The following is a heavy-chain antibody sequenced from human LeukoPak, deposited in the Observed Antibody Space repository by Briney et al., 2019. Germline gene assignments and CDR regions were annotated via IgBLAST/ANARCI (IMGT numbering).Heavy chain of an antibody. J-gene: IGHJ4*02. CDR1: GFTFSNFG. V-gene: IGHV3-33*08. CDR3: ARDRIGKYSIDY. CDR2: ISDNGRRT. D-gene: IGHD2-15*01. Sequence: GRSVRLSCAVSGFTFSNFGLNWVRQAPGKGLEWVAFISDNGRRTYYLESVEGLFTISRDDSKNTLYLQMNSLRVEDTAVYYCARDRIGKYSIDYWGQGTLVTVSS.